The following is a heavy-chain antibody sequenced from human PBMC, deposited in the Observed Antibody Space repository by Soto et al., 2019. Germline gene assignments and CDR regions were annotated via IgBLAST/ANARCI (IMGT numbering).Heavy chain of an antibody. CDR3: ARDTGPYYDFWSGKRPYYYYYYMDV. CDR1: GYTFTSYA. D-gene: IGHD3-3*01. V-gene: IGHV1-3*01. CDR2: INAGNGNT. Sequence: ASVKVSCKASGYTFTSYAMHWVRQAPGQRLEWMGWINAGNGNTKYSQKFQGRVTITRDTSASTAYMELSSLRSEDTAVYYCARDTGPYYDFWSGKRPYYYYYYMDVWGKGTTVTVSS. J-gene: IGHJ6*03.